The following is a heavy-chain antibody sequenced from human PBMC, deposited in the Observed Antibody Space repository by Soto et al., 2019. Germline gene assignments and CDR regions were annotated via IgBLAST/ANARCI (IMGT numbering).Heavy chain of an antibody. CDR2: ISAYNGNT. Sequence: ASVKVSCKASGYTFTSYGISWVRQAPGQGLEWMGWISAYNGNTNYAQKLQGRVTMTTDTSTSTAYMELRSLRSDDTAVYYCASGRGYCSGGSCYYFDYWGQGTLVTVSS. CDR3: ASGRGYCSGGSCYYFDY. D-gene: IGHD2-15*01. V-gene: IGHV1-18*01. J-gene: IGHJ4*02. CDR1: GYTFTSYG.